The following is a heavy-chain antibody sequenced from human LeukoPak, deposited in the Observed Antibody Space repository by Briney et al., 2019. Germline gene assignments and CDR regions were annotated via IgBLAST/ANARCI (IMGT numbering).Heavy chain of an antibody. V-gene: IGHV7-4-1*01. D-gene: IGHD6-13*01. J-gene: IGHJ6*02. CDR1: GYTFTSYA. CDR2: INTNTGNP. Sequence: ASVNVSCKASGYTFTSYAMNWVRQAPGQGLEWMGWINTNTGNPTYAQGFTGRFVFSLDTSVSTAYLQICSLKAEDTAVYYCARDSSSWYNLSYYYYYYGMDVWGQGTTVTVSS. CDR3: ARDSSSWYNLSYYYYYYGMDV.